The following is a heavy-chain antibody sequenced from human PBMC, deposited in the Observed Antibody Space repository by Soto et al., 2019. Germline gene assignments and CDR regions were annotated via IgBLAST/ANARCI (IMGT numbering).Heavy chain of an antibody. J-gene: IGHJ4*01. CDR1: GFNVSSNY. D-gene: IGHD2-2*01. CDR3: ARGPHVGISTS. V-gene: IGHV3-53*01. CDR2: IYSGGST. Sequence: EVQLVESGGGLIQPGGSLRLSCAASGFNVSSNYMSWVRQAPGKGLEWLSVIYSGGSTYYAESVKGRFTISRDNSKNTLNLQMNALRVEDTAVYYCARGPHVGISTSWGHGTLVTVSS.